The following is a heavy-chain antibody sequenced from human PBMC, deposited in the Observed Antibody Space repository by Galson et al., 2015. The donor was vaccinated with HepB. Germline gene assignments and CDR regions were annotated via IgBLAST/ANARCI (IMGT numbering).Heavy chain of an antibody. J-gene: IGHJ4*02. D-gene: IGHD5-12*01. CDR2: ISGSGGST. V-gene: IGHV3-23*01. CDR1: GFTFSSYA. Sequence: SLRLSCAASGFTFSSYAMRWVRQAPGKGLEWVSAISGSGGSTYYADSVKGRFTISRDNSKNTLYLQMNSLRAEDTAVYYCASLWVATISYFDYWGQGTLVTVSS. CDR3: ASLWVATISYFDY.